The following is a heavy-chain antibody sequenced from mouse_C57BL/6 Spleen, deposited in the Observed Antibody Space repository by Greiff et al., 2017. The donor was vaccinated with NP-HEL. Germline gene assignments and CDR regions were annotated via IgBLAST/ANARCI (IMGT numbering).Heavy chain of an antibody. J-gene: IGHJ4*01. V-gene: IGHV2-2*01. Sequence: QVQLKESGPGLVQPSQSLSITCTVSGFSLTSYGVHWVRQSPGKGLEWLGVLWSGGSTDYNAAFISRLSISKDNSKSQVFVKMNSLQADDTAIYYCARRKTAQAEDYAMDYWGQGTSVTVSS. CDR3: ARRKTAQAEDYAMDY. CDR2: LWSGGST. D-gene: IGHD3-2*02. CDR1: GFSLTSYG.